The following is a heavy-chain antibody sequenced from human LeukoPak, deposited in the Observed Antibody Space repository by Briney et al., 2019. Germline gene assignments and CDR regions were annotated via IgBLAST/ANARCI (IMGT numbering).Heavy chain of an antibody. Sequence: PSETLSLTCTVPGGSISSYYWSWIRQPPGKGLEWIGYIYYSGSTNYNPSLKSRVTISVDTSKNQFSLKLSSVTAADTAVYYCARGKNYYGSGSYSAFDIWGQGTMVTVSS. CDR1: GGSISSYY. V-gene: IGHV4-59*01. D-gene: IGHD3-10*01. CDR2: IYYSGST. J-gene: IGHJ3*02. CDR3: ARGKNYYGSGSYSAFDI.